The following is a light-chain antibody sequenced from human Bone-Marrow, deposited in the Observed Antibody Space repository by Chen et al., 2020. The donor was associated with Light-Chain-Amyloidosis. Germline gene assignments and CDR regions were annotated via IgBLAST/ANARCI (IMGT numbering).Light chain of an antibody. CDR1: SSNIGSNT. J-gene: IGLJ3*02. CDR3: AAWDDSLNGRV. CDR2: SKN. V-gene: IGLV1-44*01. Sequence: QSVLTPPPSASGTPGQRVTISCSGSSSNIGSNTVNWYQQLPGTAPKLLIYSKNQRPSGVPDRCSGSKSGTSASLAISGLQSEDEADYYCAAWDDSLNGRVFGGGTKLTVL.